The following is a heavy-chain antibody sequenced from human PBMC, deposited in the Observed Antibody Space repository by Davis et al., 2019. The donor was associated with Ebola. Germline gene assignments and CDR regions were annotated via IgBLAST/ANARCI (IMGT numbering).Heavy chain of an antibody. D-gene: IGHD6-13*01. Sequence: PGGSLRLSCAAPGFTFSSYWMSWVRQAPGKGLEWVANIKQDGSEKYYVDSVKGRFTISRDNAKNSLYLQMNSLRAEDTAVYYCARDSSSWFAYFDYWGQGTLVTVSS. J-gene: IGHJ4*02. V-gene: IGHV3-7*01. CDR3: ARDSSSWFAYFDY. CDR1: GFTFSSYW. CDR2: IKQDGSEK.